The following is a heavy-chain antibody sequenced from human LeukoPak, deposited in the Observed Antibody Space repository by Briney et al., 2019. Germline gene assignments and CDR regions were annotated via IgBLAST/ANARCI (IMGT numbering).Heavy chain of an antibody. V-gene: IGHV1-69*06. CDR3: ARVSVDIVATITGEEKYYFDN. J-gene: IGHJ4*02. CDR2: IIPIFDTA. D-gene: IGHD5-12*01. CDR1: GGTFNNYA. Sequence: ASVKVSCKASGGTFNNYALNWVRQAPGQGLEWMGRIIPIFDTANYAQKFQGRVTITADKSTSTAYMELSSLRSEDTAVYYCARVSVDIVATITGEEKYYFDNWGQGTLVTVSS.